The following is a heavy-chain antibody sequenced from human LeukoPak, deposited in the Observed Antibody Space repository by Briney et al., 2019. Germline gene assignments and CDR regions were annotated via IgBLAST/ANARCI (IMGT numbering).Heavy chain of an antibody. CDR2: IIPIFGTA. D-gene: IGHD5-18*01. V-gene: IGHV1-69*05. CDR3: ARGGYSYGYYYYYYYMDV. Sequence: ASVKVSCKASGGTFSSYAISWVRQAPGQGLEWMGGIIPIFGTANYAQKFQGRVTMTRNTSISTAYMELSSLRSEDTAVYYCARGGYSYGYYYYYYYMDVWGKGTTVTISS. J-gene: IGHJ6*03. CDR1: GGTFSSYA.